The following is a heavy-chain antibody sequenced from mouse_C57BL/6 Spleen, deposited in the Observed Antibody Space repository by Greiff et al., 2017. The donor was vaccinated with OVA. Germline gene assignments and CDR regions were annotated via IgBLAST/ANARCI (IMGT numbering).Heavy chain of an antibody. CDR1: GYTFTSYW. V-gene: IGHV1-5*01. D-gene: IGHD4-1*01. CDR2: IYPGNSDT. Sequence: EVQLQQSGTVLARPGASVKMSCKTSGYTFTSYWMHWVKQRPGQGLEWIGAIYPGNSDTGYNQKFKGKAKLTAVTSASTAYMELSSLTNEDSAVYYCTRSNWDSYYFDYWGQGTTLTVSS. J-gene: IGHJ2*01. CDR3: TRSNWDSYYFDY.